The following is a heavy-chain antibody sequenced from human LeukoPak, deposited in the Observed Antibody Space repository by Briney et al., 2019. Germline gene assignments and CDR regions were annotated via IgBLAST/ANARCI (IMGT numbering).Heavy chain of an antibody. CDR2: ISYDGSNK. CDR1: GFTFSSYG. V-gene: IGHV3-30*18. D-gene: IGHD3-9*01. J-gene: IGHJ4*02. CDR3: AKDERSKLRYFDWLVDY. Sequence: GGSLRLSCAASGFTFSSYGMHWVRQAPGKGLEWVAVISYDGSNKYYADSVKGRFTISRDNSKNTLYLQMNSLRAEDTAVYYYAKDERSKLRYFDWLVDYWGQGTLVTVSS.